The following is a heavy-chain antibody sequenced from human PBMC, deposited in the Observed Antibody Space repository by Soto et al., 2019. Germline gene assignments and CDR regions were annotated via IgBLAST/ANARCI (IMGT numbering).Heavy chain of an antibody. J-gene: IGHJ6*02. Sequence: QVQLVESGGGVVQPGRSLRLSCAASGFTVSSYGMHWVRQAPGKGLEWVAVISYDGSNKYYADSVKGRFTISRDNSKNTLYLQLNSRRAEDTDVYYCAKERRPNCYYGMDVWGQGTTVTVSS. CDR2: ISYDGSNK. V-gene: IGHV3-30*18. D-gene: IGHD6-25*01. CDR3: AKERRPNCYYGMDV. CDR1: GFTVSSYG.